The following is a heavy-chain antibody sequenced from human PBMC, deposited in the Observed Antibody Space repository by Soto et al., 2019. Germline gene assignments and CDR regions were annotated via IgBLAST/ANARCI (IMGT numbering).Heavy chain of an antibody. J-gene: IGHJ6*02. V-gene: IGHV4-34*01. CDR1: GGPLSGYY. CDR3: ARKGSLIYYYYGMDV. Sequence: SETLSLTCCVHGGPLSGYYWNWIRQPPGKGLEWIGEVNDSGSTTYNPSLKSRFTISVDTSKNHFSLKVTSVTAADTAVYYCARKGSLIYYYYGMDVWGQGTTVTVSS. CDR2: VNDSGST.